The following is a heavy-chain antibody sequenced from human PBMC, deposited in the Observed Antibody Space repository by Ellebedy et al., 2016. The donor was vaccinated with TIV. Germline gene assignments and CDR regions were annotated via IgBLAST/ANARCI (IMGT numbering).Heavy chain of an antibody. Sequence: MPSETLSLTCAVYGGSLSGYYWSWIRQPPGKGLEWIGEINHSGSTNYNSSLKTRVTISLDTSKNQFSLKLSSVTAADTAVYYCSRGVTDQNWGQGNLVTVSS. CDR1: GGSLSGYY. J-gene: IGHJ4*02. CDR2: INHSGST. V-gene: IGHV4-34*01. CDR3: SRGVTDQN. D-gene: IGHD2-21*02.